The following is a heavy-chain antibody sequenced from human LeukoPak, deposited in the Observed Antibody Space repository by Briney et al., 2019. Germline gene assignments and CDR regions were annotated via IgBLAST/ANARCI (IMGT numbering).Heavy chain of an antibody. V-gene: IGHV3-43D*03. CDR3: AKDISPHYYSSPDY. CDR2: ISWDGGST. D-gene: IGHD3-22*01. J-gene: IGHJ4*02. Sequence: GGSLRLSCAASGFTFDDYAMHWVRQAPGKGLEWVSLISWDGGSTYYADSVKGRFTISRDNSKNSLYLQMNSLRAEDTALYYCAKDISPHYYSSPDYWGQGTLVTVSS. CDR1: GFTFDDYA.